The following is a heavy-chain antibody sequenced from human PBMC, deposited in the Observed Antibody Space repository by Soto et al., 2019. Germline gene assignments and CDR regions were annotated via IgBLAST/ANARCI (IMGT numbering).Heavy chain of an antibody. V-gene: IGHV4-30-2*01. D-gene: IGHD3-9*01. CDR3: ARQPGYYDILTGYSTYYFDY. CDR2: IYHSGST. CDR1: GGSISSGGYS. J-gene: IGHJ4*02. Sequence: SETLSLTCAVSGGSISSGGYSWSWIRQPPGKGLEWIGYIYHSGSTYYNPSLKSRVTISLDRSKNQFSLKLSSVTAADTAVYYCARQPGYYDILTGYSTYYFDYWGQGTPVTVSS.